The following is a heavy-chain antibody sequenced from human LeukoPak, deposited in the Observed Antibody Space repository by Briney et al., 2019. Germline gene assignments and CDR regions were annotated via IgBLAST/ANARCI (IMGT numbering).Heavy chain of an antibody. CDR1: GGSISRHY. D-gene: IGHD4-17*01. J-gene: IGHJ3*02. Sequence: SETLSLTCSVSGGSISRHYWSWIRQPPGKGLEWIGYISYSGSTRYNPSFQSRVTISLDTSKTHFSLKLTSVTAADTAMYYCARLLNKDNAGDPDTFDMWGPETMVTVSA. CDR2: ISYSGST. V-gene: IGHV4-59*08. CDR3: ARLLNKDNAGDPDTFDM.